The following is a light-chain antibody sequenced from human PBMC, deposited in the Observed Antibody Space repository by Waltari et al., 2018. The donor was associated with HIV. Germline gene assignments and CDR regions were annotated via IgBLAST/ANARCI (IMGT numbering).Light chain of an antibody. CDR3: QQYDDWPRT. CDR1: QRVSRN. CDR2: AAS. J-gene: IGKJ1*01. Sequence: EVVMTQSPAPLSASPGERAALACRASQRVSRNLAWYQQNPAQPPRLLIYAASTRASGVPVRISGTGSGTEFTLTISSLQSEDFAVYYCQQYDDWPRTFGQGTRVEIK. V-gene: IGKV3-15*01.